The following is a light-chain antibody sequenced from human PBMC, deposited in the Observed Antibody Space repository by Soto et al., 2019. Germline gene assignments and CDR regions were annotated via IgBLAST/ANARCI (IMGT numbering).Light chain of an antibody. Sequence: QAVVTQPPSASGTPGQRVTISCSGSGSSIGTNTVNWYRQLPGTAPKLLIYGNNQRPSGVPDRFSGSKSGTSASLAISGLQSEDEAEDYCASWDGSLNNVLFGGGTKLTVL. CDR1: GSSIGTNT. J-gene: IGLJ2*01. CDR2: GNN. CDR3: ASWDGSLNNVL. V-gene: IGLV1-44*01.